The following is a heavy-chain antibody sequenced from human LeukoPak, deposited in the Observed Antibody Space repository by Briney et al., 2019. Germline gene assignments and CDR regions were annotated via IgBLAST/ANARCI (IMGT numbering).Heavy chain of an antibody. D-gene: IGHD6-13*01. V-gene: IGHV4-59*01. Sequence: SETLSLTCTVSGGSTSSYYWSWIRQPPGKGLEWIGYIYYSGSTNYNPSLKSRVTISVDTSKNQFSLKLSSVTAADTAVYYCARVIAAAHVNWFDPWGRGTLVTVSS. J-gene: IGHJ5*02. CDR2: IYYSGST. CDR1: GGSTSSYY. CDR3: ARVIAAAHVNWFDP.